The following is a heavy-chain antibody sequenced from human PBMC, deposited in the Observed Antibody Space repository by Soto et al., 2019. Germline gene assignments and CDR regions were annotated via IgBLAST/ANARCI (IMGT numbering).Heavy chain of an antibody. D-gene: IGHD3-22*01. CDR1: GFTFSSYS. CDR3: ARDYYDSSGIDY. V-gene: IGHV3-21*01. J-gene: IGHJ4*02. CDR2: ISSSSSYI. Sequence: GGSLRLSCAASGFTFSSYSMNWIRQAPGKGLEWVSSISSSSSYIYYADSVKGRFTISRDNAKNSLYLQMNRLRAEDTAVYYCARDYYDSSGIDYWGQGTMVTVYS.